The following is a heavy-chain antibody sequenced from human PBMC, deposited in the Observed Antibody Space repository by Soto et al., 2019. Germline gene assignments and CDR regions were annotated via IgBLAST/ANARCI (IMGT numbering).Heavy chain of an antibody. CDR3: AVVPAALY. CDR2: ILDNSNT. CDR1: GYTFSNYA. J-gene: IGHJ4*02. D-gene: IGHD2-2*01. Sequence: ASVKVSCKASGYTFSNYAVHWVRQAPGQRPEWMGWILDNSNTEYSRKFQGRVAITRDTSASTAYMELSSLRSEDTAVFYCAVVPAALYWGQGTLVTVSS. V-gene: IGHV1-3*01.